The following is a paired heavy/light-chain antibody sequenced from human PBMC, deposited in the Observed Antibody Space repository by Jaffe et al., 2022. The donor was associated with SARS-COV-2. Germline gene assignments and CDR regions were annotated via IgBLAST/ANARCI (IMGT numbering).Heavy chain of an antibody. V-gene: IGHV3-23*01. D-gene: IGHD3-10*01. CDR2: ISGSGGST. CDR3: ANPPPEVRGATQGPTGMDV. J-gene: IGHJ6*02. Sequence: EVQLLESGGGLVQPGGSLRLSCAASGFTFSSYAMSWVRQAPGKGLEWVSAISGSGGSTYYADSVKGRFTISRDNSKNTLYLQMNSLRAEDTAVYYCANPPPEVRGATQGPTGMDVWGQGTTVTVSS. CDR1: GFTFSSYA.
Light chain of an antibody. CDR1: QGISSY. CDR2: AAS. V-gene: IGKV1-8*01. J-gene: IGKJ4*01. Sequence: AIRMTQSPSSFSASTGDRVTITCRASQGISSYLAWYQQKPGKAPKLLIYAASTLQSGVPSRFSGSGSGTDFTLTISCLQSEDFATYYCQQYYSYPALTFGGGTKVEIK. CDR3: QQYYSYPALT.